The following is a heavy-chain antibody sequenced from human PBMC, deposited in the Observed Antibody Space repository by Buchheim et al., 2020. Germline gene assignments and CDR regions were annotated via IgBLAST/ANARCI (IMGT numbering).Heavy chain of an antibody. CDR1: GFTFSSYW. D-gene: IGHD4-17*01. CDR3: ARGGPTVTGYYYYYGMDV. V-gene: IGHV3-7*01. Sequence: EVQLVESGGGLVQPGGSLRLSCAASGFTFSSYWMSWVRQAPGKGLEWVANIKQDGSEKYYVDSVKGRFNISRDNAKNYLYLQMNSLRAEDTAVYYCARGGPTVTGYYYYYGMDVWGQGTT. J-gene: IGHJ6*02. CDR2: IKQDGSEK.